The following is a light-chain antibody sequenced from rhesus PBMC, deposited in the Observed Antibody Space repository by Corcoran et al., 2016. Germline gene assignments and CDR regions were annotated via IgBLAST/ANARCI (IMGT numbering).Light chain of an antibody. CDR2: KAS. CDR1: QSISSW. J-gene: IGKJ2*01. Sequence: DIQMTQSPSSLSASVGDPVTITCRASQSISSWLAWYQQKPGKAPKLLNYKASSLQRGVPSRFSGRGSWTDFTLTVSSLPSEDFATYYCRQYRSSPYSFGQGTKVEIK. CDR3: RQYRSSPYS. V-gene: IGKV1-22*01.